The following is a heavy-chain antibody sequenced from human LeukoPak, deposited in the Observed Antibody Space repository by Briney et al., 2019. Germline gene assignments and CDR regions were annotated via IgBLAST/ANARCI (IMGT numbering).Heavy chain of an antibody. J-gene: IGHJ4*02. D-gene: IGHD2-15*01. V-gene: IGHV1-2*02. Sequence: ASVKVSCKASGYTFTGYYMHWVRQAPGQGLEWMGWINPNSGGTNYAQKFQGRVTMTRDTSISTAYMELSRLRSDDTAVYYCAREDSRSGGSCYSESEIIPSDYWGQGTLVTVSS. CDR3: AREDSRSGGSCYSESEIIPSDY. CDR1: GYTFTGYY. CDR2: INPNSGGT.